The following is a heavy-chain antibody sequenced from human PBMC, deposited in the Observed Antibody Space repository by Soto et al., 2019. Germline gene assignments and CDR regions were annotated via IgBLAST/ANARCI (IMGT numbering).Heavy chain of an antibody. CDR1: GFTFSSYW. CDR2: INSNGSST. J-gene: IGHJ6*03. V-gene: IGHV3-74*01. CDR3: ARDPLDYYYYYMDV. Sequence: EVQLVESGGGLVQPGGSLRLSCAASGFTFSSYWMHWVRQAPGKGLVWVSRINSNGSSTSYADSVKGRFTISRDNAKNTLYLQMNSLRAEDTAVYYCARDPLDYYYYYMDVWGKGTTVTVSS.